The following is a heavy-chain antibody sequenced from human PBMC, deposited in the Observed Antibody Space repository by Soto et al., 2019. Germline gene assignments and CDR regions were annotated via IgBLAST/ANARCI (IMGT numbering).Heavy chain of an antibody. V-gene: IGHV3-74*01. CDR2: INSDGSST. J-gene: IGHJ4*02. Sequence: EVQRVESGGGLVQPGGSLRLSCAASGFTFSSYWMHWVRQAPGKGLVWVSRINSDGSSTSYADSVKGRFTISRDNAKNTRYRQMNSLRAEDTAVYYCARDEAAQYYFDYWGQGTLVTVSS. CDR3: ARDEAAQYYFDY. CDR1: GFTFSSYW. D-gene: IGHD6-13*01.